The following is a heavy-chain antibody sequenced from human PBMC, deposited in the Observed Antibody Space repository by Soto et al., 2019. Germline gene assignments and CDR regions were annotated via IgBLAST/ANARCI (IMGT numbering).Heavy chain of an antibody. CDR1: GGTFSSYA. V-gene: IGHV1-69*01. CDR2: IIAILGKA. J-gene: IGHJ3*01. Sequence: QVQLVQSGAEVKKPGSSVKVSCKASGGTFSSYAISWVRQAPGQGLEWMGGIIAILGKAHYAEKFQGRVTITADESTSTAYMELSSLRSEDMAVYYCARERGGAIIVGVTGTFDVWGQGTLVTVSS. D-gene: IGHD3-22*01. CDR3: ARERGGAIIVGVTGTFDV.